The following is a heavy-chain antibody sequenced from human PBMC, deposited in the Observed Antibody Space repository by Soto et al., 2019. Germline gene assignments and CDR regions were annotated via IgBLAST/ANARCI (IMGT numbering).Heavy chain of an antibody. Sequence: GAAVKVSCKASGYTFTSYGISWVRQAPGQGLEWMGWISAYNGNTNYAQKLQGRVTMTTDTSTSTAYMELRSLRSDDTAVYYCASNEPIVGAPYGMDVWGQGTTVTVSS. V-gene: IGHV1-18*04. CDR2: ISAYNGNT. J-gene: IGHJ6*02. CDR1: GYTFTSYG. CDR3: ASNEPIVGAPYGMDV. D-gene: IGHD1-26*01.